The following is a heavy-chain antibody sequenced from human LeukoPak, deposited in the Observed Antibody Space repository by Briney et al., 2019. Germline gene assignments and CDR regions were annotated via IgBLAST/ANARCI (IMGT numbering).Heavy chain of an antibody. CDR1: GFTFSSYG. CDR2: IWYDGSNK. CDR3: AKDNHNIAAAEGYYYYYYMDV. V-gene: IGHV3-33*06. Sequence: GGSLRLSCAASGFTFSSYGMHWVRQAPGKGLEWVAVIWYDGSNKYYADSVKGRFTISRDNSKNTLYLQMNNLRAEDTAVYYCAKDNHNIAAAEGYYYYYYMDVWGKGTTVTVSS. D-gene: IGHD6-13*01. J-gene: IGHJ6*03.